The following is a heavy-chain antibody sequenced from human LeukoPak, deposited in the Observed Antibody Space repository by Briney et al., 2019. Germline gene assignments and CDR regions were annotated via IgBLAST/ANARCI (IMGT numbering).Heavy chain of an antibody. V-gene: IGHV1-8*01. CDR1: GYTFTSYD. CDR3: ASRLSSGWYSTQVDY. D-gene: IGHD6-19*01. Sequence: ASVRVSCKASGYTFTSYDINWVRQATGQGREWMGWMNPNSGNTGYAQKFQGRVTMTRNTSISTAYMELRSLRSEDTAVYYCASRLSSGWYSTQVDYWGQGTLVTVSS. J-gene: IGHJ4*02. CDR2: MNPNSGNT.